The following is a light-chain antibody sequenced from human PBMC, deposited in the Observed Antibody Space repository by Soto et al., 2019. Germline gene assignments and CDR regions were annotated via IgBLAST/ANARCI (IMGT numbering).Light chain of an antibody. Sequence: ATQMTQSPSSLSASVGDRVTISCRASQGISNYLAWYQQRPGKAPKLLIFGVATLQSGVPSRFSASGSGPDFTLTISSLQPEDFATYYCLQDYNYPWTFGQGTKVEIK. CDR3: LQDYNYPWT. CDR2: GVA. CDR1: QGISNY. J-gene: IGKJ1*01. V-gene: IGKV1-6*01.